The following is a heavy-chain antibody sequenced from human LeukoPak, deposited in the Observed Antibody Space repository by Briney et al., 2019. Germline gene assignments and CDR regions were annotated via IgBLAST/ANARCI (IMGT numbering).Heavy chain of an antibody. Sequence: GGSLRLSCAASGFSFTTYGFHWVRQAPGKGLEWVALIWADGSNQFSADSVKGRVNMARDNAKNTVYLQMDSLRVDDTAVYFCAGEAVISGWSGDMDVWGQGTTVTVSS. J-gene: IGHJ6*02. CDR1: GFSFTTYG. CDR2: IWADGSNQ. CDR3: AGEAVISGWSGDMDV. D-gene: IGHD6-19*01. V-gene: IGHV3-33*08.